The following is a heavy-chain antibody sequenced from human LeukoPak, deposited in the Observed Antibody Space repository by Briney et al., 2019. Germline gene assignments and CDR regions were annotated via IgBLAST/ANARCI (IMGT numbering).Heavy chain of an antibody. D-gene: IGHD1-26*01. CDR2: ISGSGGST. CDR1: GFTFSSYA. V-gene: IGHV3-23*01. J-gene: IGHJ4*02. Sequence: PGGSLRLSCAASGFTFSSYAMSWVRQAPGKGLEWVSAISGSGGSTYYADSVKGRFTISRDNSKNTLYLQMNSLRAEDTAVYYCAKLLGSYHSEAADYWGQGTLVTVSS. CDR3: AKLLGSYHSEAADY.